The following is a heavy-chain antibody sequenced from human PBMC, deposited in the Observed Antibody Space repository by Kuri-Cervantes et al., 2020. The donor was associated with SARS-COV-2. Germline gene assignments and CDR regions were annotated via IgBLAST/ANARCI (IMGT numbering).Heavy chain of an antibody. D-gene: IGHD3-22*01. CDR1: GGSISSSSYY. CDR3: ARDRRDSSGYYYGGLDYYYYYMDV. J-gene: IGHJ6*03. Sequence: SETLSLTCTVSGGSISSSSYYWGWIRQPPGKGLEWIGSIYYSGSTYYNPSLKSRVTISVDTSKNQFSLKLSSVTAADTAVYYCARDRRDSSGYYYGGLDYYYYYMDVWGKGTTVTVSS. CDR2: IYYSGST. V-gene: IGHV4-39*07.